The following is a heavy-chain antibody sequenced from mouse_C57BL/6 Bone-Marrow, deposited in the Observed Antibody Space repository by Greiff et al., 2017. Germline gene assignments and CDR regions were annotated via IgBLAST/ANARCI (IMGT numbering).Heavy chain of an antibody. J-gene: IGHJ3*01. Sequence: EVNVVESGGDLVKPGGSLKLSCAASGFTFSSYGMSWVRQTPDKRLEWVATISSGGSYTYYPDSVKGRFTISRDNAKNTLYLQMSSLKSEDTAMYYCARLPTAQATGPWFAYWGQGTLVTVSA. CDR1: GFTFSSYG. D-gene: IGHD3-2*02. CDR3: ARLPTAQATGPWFAY. V-gene: IGHV5-6*01. CDR2: ISSGGSYT.